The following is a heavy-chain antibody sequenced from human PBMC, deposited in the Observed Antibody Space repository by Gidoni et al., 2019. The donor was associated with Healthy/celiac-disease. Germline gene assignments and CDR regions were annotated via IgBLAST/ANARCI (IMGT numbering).Heavy chain of an antibody. Sequence: QVPLVESGGGVVQLGRSLRLSCAASAFTFSSYAMHWVRQAPGKGLEWVEVISYDGSNKYYADSVKGRFTISRDNSKNTLYLQMNSLRAEDTAVYYCAREGDSSPSYYYGMDVWGQGTTVTVSS. D-gene: IGHD3-22*01. CDR2: ISYDGSNK. CDR3: AREGDSSPSYYYGMDV. CDR1: AFTFSSYA. V-gene: IGHV3-30*04. J-gene: IGHJ6*02.